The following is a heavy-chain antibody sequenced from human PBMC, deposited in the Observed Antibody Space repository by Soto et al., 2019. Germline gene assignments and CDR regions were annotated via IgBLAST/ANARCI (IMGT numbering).Heavy chain of an antibody. Sequence: GGSLRLSCAASGFSCTRYGMHWVRQAPGKWLEWVAVISDDGRNLHYGDCVRGRFTISRDNSQSTLYLQMNSLKPEDTAVYYCGKDYSPLAAPKYFDVDVWGQGTTVTVSS. V-gene: IGHV3-30*18. CDR1: GFSCTRYG. CDR3: GKDYSPLAAPKYFDVDV. CDR2: ISDDGRNL. D-gene: IGHD2-21*01. J-gene: IGHJ6*02.